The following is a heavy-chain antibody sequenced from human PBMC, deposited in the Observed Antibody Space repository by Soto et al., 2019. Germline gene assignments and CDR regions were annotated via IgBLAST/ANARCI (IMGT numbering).Heavy chain of an antibody. D-gene: IGHD2-15*01. CDR1: GFTFSSYW. V-gene: IGHV3-74*01. Sequence: GGSLRLSCAASGFTFSSYWMHWVRQAPGKGLVWVSRINSDGSRTDYADSVKGRFTISRDNAKNTLHLQMNSLRAEDAAVYYCARDLLGYCSGGSCTSAPWGQGTLVTVSS. J-gene: IGHJ5*02. CDR2: INSDGSRT. CDR3: ARDLLGYCSGGSCTSAP.